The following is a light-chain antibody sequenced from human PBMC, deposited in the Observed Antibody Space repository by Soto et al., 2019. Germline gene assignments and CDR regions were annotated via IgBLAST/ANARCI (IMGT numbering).Light chain of an antibody. V-gene: IGKV3-11*01. J-gene: IGKJ1*01. Sequence: EIVLTQSPATLSLSPGARATLSCRASQSVSSYLAWYQQKPGQAPRLLIYDASNRATGIPARFSGSGSGTDFTLTISSLEPEDFAVYYCQQRSEWPHTFGQGTKVEIK. CDR1: QSVSSY. CDR3: QQRSEWPHT. CDR2: DAS.